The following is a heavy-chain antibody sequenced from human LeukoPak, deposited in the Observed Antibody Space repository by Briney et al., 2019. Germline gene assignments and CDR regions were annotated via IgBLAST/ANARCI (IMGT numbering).Heavy chain of an antibody. CDR1: GYTFTSYY. CDR2: INPSGGST. J-gene: IGHJ4*02. CDR3: ARERTPPSGYSSSWYRGRFDY. V-gene: IGHV1-46*01. D-gene: IGHD6-13*01. Sequence: ASVKVSCKASGYTFTSYYMHWVRQAPGQGLEWMGIINPSGGSTSYAQKFQGRVTMTRDTSTSTVYMELSSLRSEDTAVYYCARERTPPSGYSSSWYRGRFDYWGQGTLVTVSS.